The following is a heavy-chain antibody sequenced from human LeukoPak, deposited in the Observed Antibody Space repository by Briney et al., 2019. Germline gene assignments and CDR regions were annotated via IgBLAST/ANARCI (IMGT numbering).Heavy chain of an antibody. J-gene: IGHJ4*02. D-gene: IGHD1-26*01. V-gene: IGHV4-30-4*01. CDR2: IYYSGST. CDR3: ERGLVGATDY. CDR1: GGTISSGDYY. Sequence: SQTLSLTCTVSGGTISSGDYYWTWIRQPPGKGLEWIGYIYYSGSTYYNPSLKSRLTISLDTSKNQFSLRLSSVTAADTAVYYCERGLVGATDYWGQGNLVTVSS.